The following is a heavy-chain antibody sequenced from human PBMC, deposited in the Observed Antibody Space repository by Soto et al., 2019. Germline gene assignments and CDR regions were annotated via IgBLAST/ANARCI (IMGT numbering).Heavy chain of an antibody. CDR3: DSKANSSGYIDAFDI. Sequence: QVQLQESGPGLVKPSQTLSLTCTVSGGSISSGDYYCSWIRHPPGQGLEWIGYIYYSGSTYYNPSLRIRVNITVDTSKDQFSLKLSSVTAVVTSVYYCDSKANSSGYIDAFDIWGQGTMVTVSS. CDR2: IYYSGST. J-gene: IGHJ3*02. V-gene: IGHV4-30-4*01. D-gene: IGHD3-22*01. CDR1: GGSISSGDYY.